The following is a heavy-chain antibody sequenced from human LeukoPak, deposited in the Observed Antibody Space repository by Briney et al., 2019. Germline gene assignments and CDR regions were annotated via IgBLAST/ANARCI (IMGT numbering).Heavy chain of an antibody. J-gene: IGHJ4*02. D-gene: IGHD6-13*01. CDR3: ARGFSSWYLSPYYLEY. CDR1: GYTFTGYY. CDR2: INPNSGGT. Sequence: ASVKVSCKASGYTFTGYYMHWVRQGPGPALEWMGWINPNSGGTNYAQKFQGRVTMTRDTSITTAYMELSRLRSDDTAVYYCARGFSSWYLSPYYLEYCGQGTPVTVSS. V-gene: IGHV1-2*02.